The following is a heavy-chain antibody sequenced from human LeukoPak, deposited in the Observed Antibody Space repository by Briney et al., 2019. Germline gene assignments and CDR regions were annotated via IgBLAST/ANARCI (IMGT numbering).Heavy chain of an antibody. CDR1: GYTFTGYY. CDR3: ARDPEAFGDLYYYGMDV. CDR2: IISNSGGT. D-gene: IGHD3-10*01. V-gene: IGHV1-2*02. J-gene: IGHJ6*02. Sequence: ASMKVSCKASGYTFTGYYMHWVRQAPGQGLEWMGWIISNSGGTNYAQKFQGRVTMTRDTSISTAYMELSRLRSDDTAVYYCARDPEAFGDLYYYGMDVWGQGTTVTVFS.